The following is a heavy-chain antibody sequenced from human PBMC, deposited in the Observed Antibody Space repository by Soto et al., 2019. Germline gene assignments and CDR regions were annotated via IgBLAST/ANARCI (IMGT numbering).Heavy chain of an antibody. CDR3: ARSYYDILTGYPHWWFDP. D-gene: IGHD3-9*01. J-gene: IGHJ5*02. CDR2: IYYSGST. CDR1: GGSISSYY. V-gene: IGHV4-59*01. Sequence: QVQLQESGPGLVKPSETLSLTCTVSGGSISSYYWSWIRQPPGKGLEWIGYIYYSGSTNYNPSLKSRVTISVNTSKNQFSLKLSSVTAADTAVYYCARSYYDILTGYPHWWFDPWGQGTLVTVSS.